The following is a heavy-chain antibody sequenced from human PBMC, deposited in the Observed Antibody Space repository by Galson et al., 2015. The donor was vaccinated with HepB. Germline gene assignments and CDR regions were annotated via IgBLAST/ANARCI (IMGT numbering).Heavy chain of an antibody. J-gene: IGHJ3*02. Sequence: SLRLSCAASGFTFSSYGMHWVRQAPGKGLEWVAVIWYDGSNKYYADSVKGRFTISRDNSKNTLYLQMNSLRAEDTAVYYCARRAAATRLAFDIWGQGTMVTVSS. CDR3: ARRAAATRLAFDI. V-gene: IGHV3-33*01. D-gene: IGHD6-13*01. CDR2: IWYDGSNK. CDR1: GFTFSSYG.